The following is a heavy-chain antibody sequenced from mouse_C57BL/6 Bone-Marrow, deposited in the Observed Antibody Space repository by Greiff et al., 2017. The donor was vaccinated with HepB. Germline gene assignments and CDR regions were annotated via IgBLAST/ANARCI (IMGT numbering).Heavy chain of an antibody. CDR1: GYTFTDYY. CDR2: INPNNGGT. CDR3: ARRRYYYGSSFDY. Sequence: EVQLQQSGPELVKPGASVKISCKASGYTFTDYYMNWVKQSHGKSLEWIGDINPNNGGTSYNQKFKGKATLTVDKSSSTAYMELRSLTSEDSAVYYCARRRYYYGSSFDYWGQGTTLTVSS. J-gene: IGHJ2*01. V-gene: IGHV1-26*01. D-gene: IGHD1-1*01.